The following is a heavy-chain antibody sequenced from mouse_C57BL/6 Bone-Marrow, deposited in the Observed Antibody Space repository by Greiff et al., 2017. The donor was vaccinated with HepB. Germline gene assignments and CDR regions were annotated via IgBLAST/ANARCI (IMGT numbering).Heavy chain of an antibody. J-gene: IGHJ3*01. Sequence: QVQLQQPGAELVRPGSSVKLSCKASGYTFTSYWMHWVKQRPIQGLEWIGNIDPSDSETHYNQKFKDKATLTVDKSSSTAYMQLSSLTSEDSAVYYCARDDEYDVWFAYWGQGTLGTVSA. CDR2: IDPSDSET. D-gene: IGHD2-4*01. V-gene: IGHV1-52*01. CDR1: GYTFTSYW. CDR3: ARDDEYDVWFAY.